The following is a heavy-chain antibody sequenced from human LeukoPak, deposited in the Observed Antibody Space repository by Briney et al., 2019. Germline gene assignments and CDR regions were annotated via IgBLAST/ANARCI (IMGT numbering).Heavy chain of an antibody. D-gene: IGHD3-3*01. CDR1: GFTFSTYA. CDR3: AKGKVSAFLNWFDP. CDR2: ISATGGSP. V-gene: IGHV3-23*01. J-gene: IGHJ5*02. Sequence: PGGSLRLSCGASGFTFSTYAMTWVRQAPGKGLDWFSAISATGGSPYYADSVKGRFTISRDNSKNTLYLQMNRLRAEDTAVYYCAKGKVSAFLNWFDPWGQGTLVTVSS.